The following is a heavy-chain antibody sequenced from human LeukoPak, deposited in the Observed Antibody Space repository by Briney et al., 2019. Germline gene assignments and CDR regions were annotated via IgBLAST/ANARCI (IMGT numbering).Heavy chain of an antibody. CDR2: FNPENGNT. D-gene: IGHD6-13*01. CDR1: GYTFTSYD. V-gene: IGHV1-18*01. CDR3: AREHSSSWDQFDY. J-gene: IGHJ4*02. Sequence: EASVKVSCKASGYTFTSYDINWVRQAPGQGLEWMGWFNPENGNTNYAQKVQGRVTMTADTSTSISYMELRSLRSDDTAVYYCAREHSSSWDQFDYWGQGTLVTVSS.